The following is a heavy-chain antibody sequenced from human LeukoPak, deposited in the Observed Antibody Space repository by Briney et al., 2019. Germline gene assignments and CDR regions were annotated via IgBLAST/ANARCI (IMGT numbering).Heavy chain of an antibody. CDR2: ISSSGTTI. V-gene: IGHV3-48*03. J-gene: IGHJ3*02. Sequence: PGGSLRLSCAASGFTFSSYEMNWVRQAPGKGLEWVSYISSSGTTIYYADSVKGRFTISRDNAKNSLYLQMNSLRAEDTAVYYCARRKGYSDSSGYFEGSAFDIWGQGTMVTASS. CDR3: ARRKGYSDSSGYFEGSAFDI. D-gene: IGHD3-22*01. CDR1: GFTFSSYE.